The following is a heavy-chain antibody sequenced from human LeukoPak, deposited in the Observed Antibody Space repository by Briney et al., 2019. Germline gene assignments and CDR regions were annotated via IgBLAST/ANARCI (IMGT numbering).Heavy chain of an antibody. D-gene: IGHD6-19*01. CDR2: IYYSGST. V-gene: IGHV4-59*12. J-gene: IGHJ4*02. CDR3: ARDRGSSGWFDY. CDR1: GGSISSYY. Sequence: SETLSLTCTVSGGSISSYYWSWIRQPPGKGLEWIGYIYYSGSTNYNPSLKSRVTISADTSKNQFSLKLTSVTAADTAVYYCARDRGSSGWFDYWGQGTLVTVSS.